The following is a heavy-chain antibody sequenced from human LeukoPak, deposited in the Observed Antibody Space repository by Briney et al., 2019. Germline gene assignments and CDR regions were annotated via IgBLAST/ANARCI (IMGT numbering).Heavy chain of an antibody. CDR1: GFTFDDYG. D-gene: IGHD4-17*01. CDR3: ARGRNGDEGRYYYYHMDV. V-gene: IGHV3-20*04. CDR2: INWNGGST. Sequence: GGSLRLSCAASGFTFDDYGISWVRQAPGKGLEWVSSINWNGGSTGYADSVKGRFTISRDNDKNSLYLQMNSLRAEDTALYYCARGRNGDEGRYYYYHMDVWGKGTTVTVSS. J-gene: IGHJ6*03.